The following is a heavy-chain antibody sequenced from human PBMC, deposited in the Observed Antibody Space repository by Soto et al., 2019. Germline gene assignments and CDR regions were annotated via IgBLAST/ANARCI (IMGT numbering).Heavy chain of an antibody. CDR2: VYHTGRT. D-gene: IGHD3-3*01. CDR3: ARDFAYFDS. J-gene: IGHJ4*02. CDR1: GGSISSYY. Sequence: LTCTVSGGSISSYYWSWIRQPPGKGLEWIGYVYHTGRTSYNPSLKSRVSISMDTSKNQFSLNLDSVTAADTAVYFCARDFAYFDSWGQGTLVTVSS. V-gene: IGHV4-59*01.